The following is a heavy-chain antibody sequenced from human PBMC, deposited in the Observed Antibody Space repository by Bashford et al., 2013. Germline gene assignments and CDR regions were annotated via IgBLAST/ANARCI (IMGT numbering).Heavy chain of an antibody. J-gene: IGHJ4*02. Sequence: GGPLRLSCAASGFTFSSYAMHWVRQAPGKGLEWVAVISYDGSNKYYADSVKGRFTISRDNSKNTLYLQMNSLRAEDTAVYYCAREVGNYDFWSGDSYYFDYWGQGTLVTVSS. D-gene: IGHD3-3*01. CDR1: GFTFSSYA. CDR3: AREVGNYDFWSGDSYYFDY. CDR2: ISYDGSNK. V-gene: IGHV3-30-3*01.